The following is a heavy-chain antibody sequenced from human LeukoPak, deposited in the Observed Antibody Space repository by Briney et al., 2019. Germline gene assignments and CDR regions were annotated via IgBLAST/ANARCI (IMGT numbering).Heavy chain of an antibody. V-gene: IGHV1-2*06. D-gene: IGHD3-10*01. Sequence: ASVKVSCKASGYTFTGYYMHWVRQAPGQGLEWMGRINPNSGGTNYAQKFQGRVTMTRDTSISIAYMELSRLRSDDTAVYYCARDRVTMVRGVITLLDYWGQGTLVTVSS. CDR2: INPNSGGT. CDR3: ARDRVTMVRGVITLLDY. CDR1: GYTFTGYY. J-gene: IGHJ4*02.